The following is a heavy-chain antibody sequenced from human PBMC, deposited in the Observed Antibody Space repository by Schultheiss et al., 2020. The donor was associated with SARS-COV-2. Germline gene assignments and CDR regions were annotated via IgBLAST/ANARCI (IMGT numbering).Heavy chain of an antibody. Sequence: SETLSLTCTVSGGSISSGGYYWSWIRQHPGKGLEWIGYIYYSGSTYYNPSLKSRVTISADTSKNQFSLTLSSVTSADTAVYYCARAALVGASRNRGRGFDPWGQGTLVTVSS. CDR2: IYYSGST. J-gene: IGHJ5*02. CDR1: GGSISSGGYY. D-gene: IGHD1-26*01. CDR3: ARAALVGASRNRGRGFDP. V-gene: IGHV4-31*03.